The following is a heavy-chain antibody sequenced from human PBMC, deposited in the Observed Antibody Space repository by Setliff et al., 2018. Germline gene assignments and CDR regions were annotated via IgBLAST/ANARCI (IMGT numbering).Heavy chain of an antibody. CDR1: GASISSYY. CDR2: IYYGGTT. CDR3: ARDRPGIAAAGFYYYYYMDV. V-gene: IGHV4-59*12. D-gene: IGHD6-13*01. J-gene: IGHJ6*03. Sequence: PSETLSLTCTVSGASISSYYWSWIRQPPGKGLEWIGYIYYGGTTNYNPSLKSRVSIPLDTSKSQFSLRLSSLTAADTAVYYCARDRPGIAAAGFYYYYYMDVWGKGTTVTVSS.